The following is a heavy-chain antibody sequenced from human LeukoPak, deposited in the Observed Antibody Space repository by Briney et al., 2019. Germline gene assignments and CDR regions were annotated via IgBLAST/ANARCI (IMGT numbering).Heavy chain of an antibody. D-gene: IGHD3-3*01. CDR3: AIRITIFGVVDY. CDR1: GFTFSSYA. V-gene: IGHV3-23*01. Sequence: GGSLRLSCAASGFTFSSYAMSWVRQAPGKELEWVSAISGSGGSTYYADSVKGRFTISRDNSKNTLYLQMNSLRAEDTAVYYCAIRITIFGVVDYWGQGTLVTVSS. J-gene: IGHJ4*02. CDR2: ISGSGGST.